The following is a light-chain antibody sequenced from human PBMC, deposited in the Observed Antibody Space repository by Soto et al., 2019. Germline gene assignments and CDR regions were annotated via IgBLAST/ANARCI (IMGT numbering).Light chain of an antibody. Sequence: QSVLTQSPSASASLGDSVKLTCTLSSGHRSYAIAWHQQQPEKGPRYLMKVNSDGTHIKGDGIPDRFSGSSSGAERYLTIFSLQSKDEADYYCQTWDTGIGVFGGGTKLTVL. CDR3: QTWDTGIGV. CDR1: SGHRSYA. J-gene: IGLJ3*02. V-gene: IGLV4-69*02. CDR2: VNSDGTH.